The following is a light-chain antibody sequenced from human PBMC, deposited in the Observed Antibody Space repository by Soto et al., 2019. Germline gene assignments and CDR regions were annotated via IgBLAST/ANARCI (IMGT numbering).Light chain of an antibody. CDR3: QQRSSWPLT. V-gene: IGKV3-11*01. Sequence: EIVLTQSPATLSLSPGETATLSCRASQSVSSSLAWYQQKPGQTPRLLIYDASNRATGIPARFSGSGSGTDFTITVSSLEHEDFAVYYCQQRSSWPLTFGGGTKVEIK. CDR2: DAS. J-gene: IGKJ4*01. CDR1: QSVSSS.